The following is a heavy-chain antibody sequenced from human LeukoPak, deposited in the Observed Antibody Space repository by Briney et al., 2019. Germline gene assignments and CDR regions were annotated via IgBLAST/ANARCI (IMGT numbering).Heavy chain of an antibody. CDR2: MNPNTGDT. D-gene: IGHD1-26*01. Sequence: GASVRVSCKASGYAFTGYDINWVRQATGQGLEWMGGMNPNTGDTGYAQNFQGRLTMTRNTSIDTAYMELSGLRSEDTAIYYCTRGSLSGSSRDYWGQGTLVTVSS. V-gene: IGHV1-8*01. CDR1: GYAFTGYD. CDR3: TRGSLSGSSRDY. J-gene: IGHJ4*02.